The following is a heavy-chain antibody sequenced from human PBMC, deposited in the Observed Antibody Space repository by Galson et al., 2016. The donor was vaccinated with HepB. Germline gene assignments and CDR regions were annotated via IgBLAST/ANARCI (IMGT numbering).Heavy chain of an antibody. CDR1: GGSISYYY. CDR3: ARDLLGYGNAFDI. Sequence: SETLSLTCNVSGGSISYYYWSWIRHSPGKGLEWIGYTYYTGSTTYNPSLESRVSISVDTSKNRFSLRLTSVIAADTAIYYCARDLLGYGNAFDIWGQGTMVTVSS. D-gene: IGHD2-15*01. J-gene: IGHJ3*02. V-gene: IGHV4-59*01. CDR2: TYYTGST.